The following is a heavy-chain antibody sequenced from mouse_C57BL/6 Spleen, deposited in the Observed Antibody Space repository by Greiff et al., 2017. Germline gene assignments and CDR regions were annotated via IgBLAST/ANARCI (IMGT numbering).Heavy chain of an antibody. CDR1: GYAFSSYW. J-gene: IGHJ3*01. D-gene: IGHD2-2*01. V-gene: IGHV1-80*01. Sequence: VKLMESGAELVKPGASVKISCKASGYAFSSYWMNWVKQRPGKGLEWIGQIYPGDGDTNYNGKFKGKATLTADKSSSTAYMQLSSLTSEDSAVYFCANLYGYDDGSAYWGQGTLVTVSA. CDR3: ANLYGYDDGSAY. CDR2: IYPGDGDT.